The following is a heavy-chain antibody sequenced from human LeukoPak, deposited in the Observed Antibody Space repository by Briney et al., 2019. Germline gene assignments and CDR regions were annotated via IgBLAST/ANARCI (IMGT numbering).Heavy chain of an antibody. CDR1: GGSISISNW. Sequence: SETLSLTCAVSGGSISISNWWSWVRQPPGKGRDWIGEIYHRGSTNYNPSLKSRVTISVDKSKNQFSLKLSSVTAADTAVYYCARENLVAGTSGSGYDAFDIWGQGTMVTVSS. CDR2: IYHRGST. J-gene: IGHJ3*02. V-gene: IGHV4-4*02. D-gene: IGHD6-19*01. CDR3: ARENLVAGTSGSGYDAFDI.